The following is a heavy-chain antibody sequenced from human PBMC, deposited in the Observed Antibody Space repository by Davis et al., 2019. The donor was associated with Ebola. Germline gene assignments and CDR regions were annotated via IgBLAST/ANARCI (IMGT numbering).Heavy chain of an antibody. CDR1: GGSISSYY. CDR2: INHSGST. J-gene: IGHJ4*02. D-gene: IGHD3-22*01. V-gene: IGHV4-59*12. CDR3: ARAPRWYYDSSGYFDY. Sequence: SETLSLTCTVSGGSISSYYWSWIRQPPGKGLEWIGEINHSGSTNYNPSLKSRVTISVDTSKNQFSLKLSSVTAADTAVYYCARAPRWYYDSSGYFDYWGQGTLVTVSS.